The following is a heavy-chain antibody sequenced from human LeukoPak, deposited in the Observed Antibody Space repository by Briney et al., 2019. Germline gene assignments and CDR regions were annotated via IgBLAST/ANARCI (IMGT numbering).Heavy chain of an antibody. CDR3: ARSAGRFGSGGSCYDY. Sequence: PGVSLRLSCAASGFTFSNYAMHWVRQAPGKGLEYVSAISDSGGSTYYANSVKGRFTISRDNSKNTVYLQMGSLSAEDMAMYYCARSAGRFGSGGSCYDYWGQGTLVTVSS. CDR2: ISDSGGST. CDR1: GFTFSNYA. D-gene: IGHD2-15*01. J-gene: IGHJ4*02. V-gene: IGHV3-64*01.